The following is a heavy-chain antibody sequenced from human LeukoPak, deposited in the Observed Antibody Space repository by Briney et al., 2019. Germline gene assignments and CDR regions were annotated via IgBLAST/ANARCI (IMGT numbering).Heavy chain of an antibody. Sequence: GGSLRLSCAASGFTFSSYAMSWVRQAPGKGLEWVSAISGSGGSTYYADSVKGRITISRDNSKNTLYLQMNSLRTEETGVYYLSKGRERDSRRWFGGWFGPWGPGTPVT. CDR2: ISGSGGST. J-gene: IGHJ5*01. D-gene: IGHD3-10*01. CDR3: SKGRERDSRRWFGGWFGP. V-gene: IGHV3-23*01. CDR1: GFTFSSYA.